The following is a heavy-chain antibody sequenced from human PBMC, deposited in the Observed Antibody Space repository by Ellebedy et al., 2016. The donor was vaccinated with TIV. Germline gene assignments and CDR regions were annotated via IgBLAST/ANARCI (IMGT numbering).Heavy chain of an antibody. CDR2: INPNTGVT. CDR3: ARDFRQNWNDPTGVWFDP. Sequence: AASVTVSCKPSGYNFTDYYIHWVRQAPGQRLDWMGWINPNTGVTHYAQNVQGRVTMTSDTSISAAYMELNILMSDDTAIYYCARDFRQNWNDPTGVWFDPWGQGTLVTVSS. D-gene: IGHD1-1*01. J-gene: IGHJ5*02. V-gene: IGHV1-2*02. CDR1: GYNFTDYY.